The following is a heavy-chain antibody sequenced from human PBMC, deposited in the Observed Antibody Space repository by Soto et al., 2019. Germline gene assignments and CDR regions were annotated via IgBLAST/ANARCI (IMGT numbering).Heavy chain of an antibody. CDR2: ISATGSST. Sequence: GGSLRLSCAASGFALRDYYMNWVRQAPGKGLEWVSSISATGSSTYYADSVKGRFTISRDNSRNTLYLQMNSLRVEDTAVYYCSIRPGPTSDYWGQGTLVTVSS. CDR1: GFALRDYY. V-gene: IGHV3-23*01. CDR3: SIRPGPTSDY. D-gene: IGHD2-21*01. J-gene: IGHJ4*02.